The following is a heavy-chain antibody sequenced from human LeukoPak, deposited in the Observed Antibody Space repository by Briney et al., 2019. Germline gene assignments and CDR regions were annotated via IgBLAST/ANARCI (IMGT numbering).Heavy chain of an antibody. D-gene: IGHD6-6*01. CDR2: ISGSGGST. Sequence: GGSLRLSCAASRFTLSSYAMNWVGQAPGKGLEWVSAISGSGGSTYYADSVKGRFTISRDNSKNTLYLQMNSLRAEDTAVYYCAKERAARPHYYGMDVWGQATTVTVSS. V-gene: IGHV3-23*01. CDR3: AKERAARPHYYGMDV. J-gene: IGHJ6*02. CDR1: RFTLSSYA.